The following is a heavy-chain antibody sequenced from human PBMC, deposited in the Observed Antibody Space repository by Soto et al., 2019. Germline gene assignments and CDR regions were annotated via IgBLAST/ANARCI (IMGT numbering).Heavy chain of an antibody. V-gene: IGHV3-49*04. Sequence: GGSLRLSCTASGFTFGDYAMSWVRQAPGKGLEWVGFIRSKAYGGTTEYAASVKGRFTISRDDSKSIAYLQMNSLKTEDTAVYYCTRDRVGDTKAYYYGMDVWGQGTTVTVSS. CDR1: GFTFGDYA. CDR3: TRDRVGDTKAYYYGMDV. CDR2: IRSKAYGGTT. J-gene: IGHJ6*02. D-gene: IGHD1-26*01.